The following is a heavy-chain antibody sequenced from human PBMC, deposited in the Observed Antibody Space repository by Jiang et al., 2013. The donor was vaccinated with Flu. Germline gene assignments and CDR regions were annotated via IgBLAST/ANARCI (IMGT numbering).Heavy chain of an antibody. CDR3: ARQVGGATGRPIDY. Sequence: GPGLVKPSETLSLTCTVSGGSISSSSYYWGWIRQPPGKGLEWIGSIYYSGSTYYNPSLKSRVTISVDTSKNQFSLKLSSVTAADTAVYYCARQVGGATGRPIDYVGPGNPGHRLL. V-gene: IGHV4-39*01. CDR1: GGSISSSSYY. CDR2: IYYSGST. D-gene: IGHD1-26*01. J-gene: IGHJ4*02.